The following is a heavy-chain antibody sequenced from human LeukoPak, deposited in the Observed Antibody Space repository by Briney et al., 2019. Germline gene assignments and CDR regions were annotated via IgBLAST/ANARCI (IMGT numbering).Heavy chain of an antibody. CDR2: ISGSGGST. D-gene: IGHD6-19*01. CDR1: GFTFSSYA. V-gene: IGHV3-23*01. Sequence: GVSLRLSCTASGFTFSSYAMSWVRQAPGKGLEWVSAISGSGGSTYYADSVKGRFTISRDNSKNTLYLQMNSLRAEDTAVYYCAKDRWGGGWASLDYWGQGTLVTVSS. J-gene: IGHJ4*02. CDR3: AKDRWGGGWASLDY.